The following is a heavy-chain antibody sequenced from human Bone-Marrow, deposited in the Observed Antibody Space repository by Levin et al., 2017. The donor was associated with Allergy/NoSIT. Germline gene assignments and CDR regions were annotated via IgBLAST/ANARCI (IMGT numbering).Heavy chain of an antibody. CDR1: GYTFTSYG. J-gene: IGHJ4*02. Sequence: GESLKISCKASGYTFTSYGISWVRQAPGQGLEWMGWISPYNGDIKYAQKLQGRVTLTTDTPTSTAYMELRNLRSDDTALYYCARDSKYYGDYVDYWGQGTLVTVSS. CDR3: ARDSKYYGDYVDY. V-gene: IGHV1-18*04. D-gene: IGHD4-17*01. CDR2: ISPYNGDI.